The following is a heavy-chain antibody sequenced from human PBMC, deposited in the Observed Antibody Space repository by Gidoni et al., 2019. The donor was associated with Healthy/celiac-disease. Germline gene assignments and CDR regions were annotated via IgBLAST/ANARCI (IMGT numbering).Heavy chain of an antibody. CDR2: INPSGGRT. D-gene: IGHD2-2*01. Sequence: QVQLVQSGAEVKKPGASVKVSCKSSGYTFTSYYMHWVRQAPGQGLEWMGIINPSGGRTSYAQKFQGRVTMNRDTSTSTVYMELSSLRSEDTAVYYCARDMGGGYCSSTSCYAGEDYWGQGTLVTVSS. V-gene: IGHV1-46*03. J-gene: IGHJ4*02. CDR3: ARDMGGGYCSSTSCYAGEDY. CDR1: GYTFTSYY.